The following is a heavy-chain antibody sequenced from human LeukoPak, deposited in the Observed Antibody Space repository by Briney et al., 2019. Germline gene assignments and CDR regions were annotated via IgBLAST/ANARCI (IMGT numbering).Heavy chain of an antibody. V-gene: IGHV4-30-4*01. J-gene: IGHJ2*01. D-gene: IGHD4-17*01. CDR3: ARHHFYGDYTGWYFDL. CDR2: IYYTGST. Sequence: SETLSLTCTVSGGSVNSNDYYWSWIRQPPGQGLEWIGYIYYTGSTSHNPSLKSRLTISLDTSKNQFSLKLSSVTAADTAVYYCARHHFYGDYTGWYFDLWGRGTLVTVSS. CDR1: GGSVNSNDYY.